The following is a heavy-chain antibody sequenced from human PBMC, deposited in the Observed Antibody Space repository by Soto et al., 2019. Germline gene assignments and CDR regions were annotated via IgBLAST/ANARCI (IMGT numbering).Heavy chain of an antibody. CDR1: GGSVSDNW. J-gene: IGHJ5*02. Sequence: QVQLQESGPGLVEPSGTLSLTCAVSGGSVSDNWWCWVRQPPGKGLEWIGEIYHTGTTHYNPSLWSGVTLSLDKSKTHSSLKLSSVTAADTAVSSCARHTAVPRMKDLDPWGQRALVTVSS. CDR3: ARHTAVPRMKDLDP. CDR2: IYHTGTT. D-gene: IGHD5-18*01. V-gene: IGHV4-4*02.